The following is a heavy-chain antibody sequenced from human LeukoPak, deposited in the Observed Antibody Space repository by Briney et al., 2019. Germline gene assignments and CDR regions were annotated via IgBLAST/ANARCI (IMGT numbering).Heavy chain of an antibody. CDR3: AKATDYGDYPQYYFDY. CDR2: ISWNSGSI. Sequence: SLRLSCAASGFTFDDYAMDWVRQAPGKGLEWVSCISWNSGSIGYADSVKGRFTISRDNAKNSLYLQMNSLRAEDTALYYCAKATDYGDYPQYYFDYWGQGTLVTVSS. CDR1: GFTFDDYA. D-gene: IGHD4-17*01. V-gene: IGHV3-9*01. J-gene: IGHJ4*02.